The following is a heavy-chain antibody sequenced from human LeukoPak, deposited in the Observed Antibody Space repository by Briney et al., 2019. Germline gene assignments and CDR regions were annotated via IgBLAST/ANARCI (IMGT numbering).Heavy chain of an antibody. CDR1: GGSISSSSYY. CDR2: IYYSGST. CDR3: ARRCSLAARAVMYYYYYMDV. D-gene: IGHD6-6*01. V-gene: IGHV4-39*01. Sequence: SETLSLTCTVSGGSISSSSYYWGWIRQPPGKGLEWIGSIYYSGSTYYNPSLKSRVTISVDTSKNQFSLKLSSVTAADTAVYYCARRCSLAARAVMYYYYYMDVWGKGTTVTVSS. J-gene: IGHJ6*03.